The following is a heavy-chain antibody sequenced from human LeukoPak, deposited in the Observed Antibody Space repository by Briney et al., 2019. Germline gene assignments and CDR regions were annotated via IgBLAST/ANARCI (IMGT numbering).Heavy chain of an antibody. J-gene: IGHJ4*02. CDR3: ARVDYYGSGSHSPDY. CDR2: ISAYNGNT. CDR1: GYTFTSYG. V-gene: IGHV1-18*01. Sequence: ASVKVSCKASGYTFTSYGISWERQAPGQGLEWMGWISAYNGNTNYAQKLQGRVTMTTDTSTSTAYMELRSLRSDDTAVYYCARVDYYGSGSHSPDYWGQGTLVTVSS. D-gene: IGHD3-10*01.